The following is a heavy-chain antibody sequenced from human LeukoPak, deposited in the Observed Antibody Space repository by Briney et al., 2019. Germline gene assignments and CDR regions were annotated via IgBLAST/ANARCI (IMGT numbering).Heavy chain of an antibody. Sequence: SETLSLTCTVSGGSISSYYWSWIRQPPGKGLEWIGYIYYSGSTNYNPSLKSRVTISVDTSKNQFSLKLSSVTAADTAVYYCATVTSSSWYFYWGQGTLVTVSS. D-gene: IGHD6-13*01. CDR3: ATVTSSSWYFY. CDR1: GGSISSYY. CDR2: IYYSGST. V-gene: IGHV4-59*08. J-gene: IGHJ4*02.